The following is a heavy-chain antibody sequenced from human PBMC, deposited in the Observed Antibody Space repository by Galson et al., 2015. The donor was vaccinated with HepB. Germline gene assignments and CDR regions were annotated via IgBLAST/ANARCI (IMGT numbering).Heavy chain of an antibody. D-gene: IGHD1-26*01. Sequence: ETLSLTCAVYGGSFSGYYWSWIRQPPGKGLEWIGEINHSGSTNYNPSLKSRVTISVDTSKNQFSLKLSSVTAADTAVYYCARYRVVGAMSYWYFDLWGRGTLVTVSS. CDR3: ARYRVVGAMSYWYFDL. V-gene: IGHV4-34*01. CDR1: GGSFSGYY. J-gene: IGHJ2*01. CDR2: INHSGST.